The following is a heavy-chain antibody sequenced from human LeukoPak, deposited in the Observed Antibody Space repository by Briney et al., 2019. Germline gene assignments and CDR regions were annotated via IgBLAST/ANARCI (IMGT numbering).Heavy chain of an antibody. CDR1: GYTFTSSY. J-gene: IGHJ4*02. CDR2: ISAYNGRT. CDR3: ARGGTYYPCIDY. D-gene: IGHD1-26*01. V-gene: IGHV1-18*01. Sequence: ASVKVSCKASGYTFTSSYINWVRQAPGQRLEWMGWISAYNGRTNYAQKFQGRVTMTTESSTSTAYMDLTSLRSDDTAVYYCARGGTYYPCIDYWGQGTLVTVSS.